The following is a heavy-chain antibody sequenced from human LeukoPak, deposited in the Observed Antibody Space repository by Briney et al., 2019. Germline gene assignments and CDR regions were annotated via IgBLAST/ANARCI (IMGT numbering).Heavy chain of an antibody. Sequence: SETLSLTCAVYGGSFSGYYWSWIRQPPGKGLEWIGEINHSGSTNYNPSLKSRVTISVDTSKNQFSLKLSSVTAADTAVYYCARRSGAAAGTDFDYWGQGTLVTVSS. V-gene: IGHV4-34*01. CDR2: INHSGST. D-gene: IGHD6-13*01. CDR1: GGSFSGYY. J-gene: IGHJ4*02. CDR3: ARRSGAAAGTDFDY.